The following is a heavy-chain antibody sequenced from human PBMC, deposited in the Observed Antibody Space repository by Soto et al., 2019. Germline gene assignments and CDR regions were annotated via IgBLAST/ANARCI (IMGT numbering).Heavy chain of an antibody. CDR2: TYYRSKWYN. J-gene: IGHJ5*02. CDR1: GESVSSNSAA. Sequence: PSQTLSLTCGISGESVSSNSAAWNWIRQSPSRGLEWLGRTYYRSKWYNDYAVSVKRRATIKSDTSKNQISLQLNSVTPEDTAVYYCARHVAVAGWFDPWGQGTLVTVSS. D-gene: IGHD6-19*01. V-gene: IGHV6-1*01. CDR3: ARHVAVAGWFDP.